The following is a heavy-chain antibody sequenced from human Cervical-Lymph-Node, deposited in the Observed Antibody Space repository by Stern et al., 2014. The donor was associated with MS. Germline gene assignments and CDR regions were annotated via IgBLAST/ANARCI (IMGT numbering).Heavy chain of an antibody. CDR1: GYTFTSYG. D-gene: IGHD2-15*01. V-gene: IGHV1-18*01. J-gene: IGHJ3*02. CDR3: ARGLLGSENAFDI. Sequence: QVQVVQSGAAVKKPGPSVKVSCKASGYTFTSYGISWVPQAPGQGLEWMGRISAYNGNTNCAQKLQGRVTMTTDTSTSTAYMELRSLRSDDAAVYYCARGLLGSENAFDIWGKGTMVTFSS. CDR2: ISAYNGNT.